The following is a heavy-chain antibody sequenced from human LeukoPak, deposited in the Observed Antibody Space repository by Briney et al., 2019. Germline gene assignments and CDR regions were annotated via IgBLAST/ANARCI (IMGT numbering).Heavy chain of an antibody. V-gene: IGHV4-59*11. D-gene: IGHD5-12*01. Sequence: SETLSLICTVSGGSIHNHYCSWIRQPPGKGLEWIGYISNTGSTNYNPSLKSRVTISVDTSKNQFSLKLSSVTAADTAVYYCARGLRYSGYDYGYWGQGTLVTVSS. J-gene: IGHJ4*02. CDR2: ISNTGST. CDR1: GGSIHNHY. CDR3: ARGLRYSGYDYGY.